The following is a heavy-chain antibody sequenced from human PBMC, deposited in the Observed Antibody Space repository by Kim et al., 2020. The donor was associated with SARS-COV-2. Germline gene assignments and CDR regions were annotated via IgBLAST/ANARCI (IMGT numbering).Heavy chain of an antibody. D-gene: IGHD3-10*01. Sequence: SETLSLTCTVSGASISNYYWSWIRQPPGKGLEWIGYIYYSGSTNDNPTLKSRVTISVDPSKNQFSLKLSSVTAAGTAVYYCASGGLWFGDDMDVWGKGTTVTVSS. CDR1: GASISNYY. V-gene: IGHV4-59*08. J-gene: IGHJ6*04. CDR3: ASGGLWFGDDMDV. CDR2: IYYSGST.